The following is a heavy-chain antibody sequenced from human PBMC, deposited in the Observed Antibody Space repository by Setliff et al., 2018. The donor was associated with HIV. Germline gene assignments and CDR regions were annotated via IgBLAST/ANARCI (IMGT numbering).Heavy chain of an antibody. CDR3: AKTLYYDSSGYPLDY. D-gene: IGHD3-22*01. CDR1: GFTFSTYA. CDR2: ISAGGGST. V-gene: IGHV3-23*01. J-gene: IGHJ4*02. Sequence: GGSLRLSCAVSGFTFSTYAMSWVRQAPGKGLEWVSTISAGGGSTYYADSVKGRFTISRDNSKNTLYLQMNSLRAEDTAVYYCAKTLYYDSSGYPLDYWGQGTLVTVSS.